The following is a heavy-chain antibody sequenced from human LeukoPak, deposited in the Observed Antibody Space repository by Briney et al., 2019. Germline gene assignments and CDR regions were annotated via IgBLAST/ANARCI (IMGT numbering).Heavy chain of an antibody. V-gene: IGHV3-23*01. D-gene: IGHD6-19*01. CDR3: AKDSLHCSAWYRFDP. CDR1: GFTFTNYA. CDR2: ISGSGGST. Sequence: GGSLRLSCAASGFTFTNYAMSWVRQAPGKGLEWVSFISGSGGSTYYADSVKGRFTISRDNSKNTLYLQMNSLRAEDTAVYYCAKDSLHCSAWYRFDPWGQGTVVTVSS. J-gene: IGHJ5*02.